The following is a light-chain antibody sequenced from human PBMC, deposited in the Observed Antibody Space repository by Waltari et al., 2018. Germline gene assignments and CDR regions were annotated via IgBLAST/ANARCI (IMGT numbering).Light chain of an antibody. J-gene: IGKJ1*01. CDR3: QQYGSSPRT. Sequence: ENVLTPSPGTLSFSPGARAALSCRASQGVSRWLAWYQQKPGQAPRLLIYDASSRATGIPGRFSGSGSGTDFTLTISRLEPEDCAVYYCQQYGSSPRTFGQGTKVEIK. V-gene: IGKV3-20*01. CDR2: DAS. CDR1: QGVSRW.